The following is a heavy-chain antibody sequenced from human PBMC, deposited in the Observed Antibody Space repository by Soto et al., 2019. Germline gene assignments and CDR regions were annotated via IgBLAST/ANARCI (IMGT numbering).Heavy chain of an antibody. CDR2: ISAYNGNT. CDR3: ARERSSSSWLPYYYYMDV. Sequence: ASVKVSCKASGYTFTSYGISWVRQAPGQGLEWMGWISAYNGNTNYAQKLQGRITMTTDTSTSTAYMELRSLRSDDTAVYYCARERSSSSWLPYYYYMDVWGKGTTVTVSS. J-gene: IGHJ6*03. CDR1: GYTFTSYG. D-gene: IGHD6-13*01. V-gene: IGHV1-18*01.